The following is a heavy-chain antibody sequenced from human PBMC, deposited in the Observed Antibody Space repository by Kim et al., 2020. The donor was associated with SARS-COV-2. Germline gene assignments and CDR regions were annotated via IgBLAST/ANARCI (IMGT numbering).Heavy chain of an antibody. CDR2: IFYSGST. CDR1: SDSISAYY. Sequence: SETLSLTCTVSSDSISAYYWSWIRRFPGKGLEWIGYIFYSGSTSYNPSLKSRVTISWDTSRNQFSLDLTSVTHADTAVYYCARSEGRASWHQFDYWGQG. J-gene: IGHJ4*02. V-gene: IGHV4-59*01. CDR3: ARSEGRASWHQFDY.